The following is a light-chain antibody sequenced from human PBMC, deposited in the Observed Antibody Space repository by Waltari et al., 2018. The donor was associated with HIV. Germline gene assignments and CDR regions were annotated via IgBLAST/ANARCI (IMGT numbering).Light chain of an antibody. CDR2: GKN. V-gene: IGLV3-19*01. CDR1: SFRNYY. J-gene: IGLJ3*02. Sequence: SSDLSQDPAVSVALVQTVRITCQGDSFRNYYASWYQQKPGQAPILVIFGKNKRPSGIPYRFSGSNSGNTASLTITGAQAEDEADYYCNSRDSSDNHVFGGGTKVTV. CDR3: NSRDSSDNHV.